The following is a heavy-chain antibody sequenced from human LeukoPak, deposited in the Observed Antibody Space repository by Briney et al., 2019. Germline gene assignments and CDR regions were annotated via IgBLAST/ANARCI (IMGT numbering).Heavy chain of an antibody. Sequence: GGSLRLSCAASGFTFSTYNMNWVRQAPGKGLEWVSYIGGSHSAIYYADSVKGRFTISRDNAKNSLSLQMNSLRVDDTAVYYCVRDMGVAVAGEFDYWGQGTLVTVSS. D-gene: IGHD6-19*01. CDR3: VRDMGVAVAGEFDY. V-gene: IGHV3-48*01. CDR2: IGGSHSAI. CDR1: GFTFSTYN. J-gene: IGHJ4*02.